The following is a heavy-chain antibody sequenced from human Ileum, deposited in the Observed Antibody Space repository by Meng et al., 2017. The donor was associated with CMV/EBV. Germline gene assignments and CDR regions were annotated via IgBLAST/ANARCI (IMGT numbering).Heavy chain of an antibody. Sequence: ASVKVSCKASGYTFTGHYIHWVRQAPGQGLEWMGWINPNSGGTNYAQKFQGRVTMTRDTSISTAYMELSRLRSDDTAVYYCARVGRGGDYYGMDVWGQGTTVTVSS. CDR2: INPNSGGT. CDR3: ARVGRGGDYYGMDV. V-gene: IGHV1-2*02. J-gene: IGHJ6*02. CDR1: GYTFTGHY. D-gene: IGHD1-26*01.